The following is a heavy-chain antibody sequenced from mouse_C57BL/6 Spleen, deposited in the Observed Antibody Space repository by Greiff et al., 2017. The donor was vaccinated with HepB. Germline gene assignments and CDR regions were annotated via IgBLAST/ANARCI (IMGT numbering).Heavy chain of an antibody. D-gene: IGHD1-1*01. CDR1: GYTFTSYG. CDR2: IYPRSGNT. J-gene: IGHJ3*01. Sequence: VQLQQSGAELARPGASVKLSCKASGYTFTSYGISWVKQRTGQGLEWIGEIYPRSGNTYYNEKFKGKATLTADKSSSTAYMELRSLTSEDSAVYFCARRDYGRETWFAYWGQGTLVTVSA. V-gene: IGHV1-81*01. CDR3: ARRDYGRETWFAY.